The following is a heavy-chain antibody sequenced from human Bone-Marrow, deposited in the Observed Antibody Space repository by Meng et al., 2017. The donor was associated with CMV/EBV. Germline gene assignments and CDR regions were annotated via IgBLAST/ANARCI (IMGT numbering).Heavy chain of an antibody. Sequence: SLKISCAASGFTFSSYEMNWVRQAPGKGLEWVSYISSSGSTIYYADSVKGRFTISRDNAKNSLYLQMTSLRAEDTAVYYCAREGDIVVVPAPPYYYGMDVWGQGTTVTVSS. CDR1: GFTFSSYE. V-gene: IGHV3-48*03. D-gene: IGHD2-2*01. CDR3: AREGDIVVVPAPPYYYGMDV. CDR2: ISSSGSTI. J-gene: IGHJ6*02.